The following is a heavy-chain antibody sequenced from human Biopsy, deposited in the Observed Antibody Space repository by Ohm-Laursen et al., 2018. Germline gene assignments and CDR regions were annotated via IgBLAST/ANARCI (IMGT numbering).Heavy chain of an antibody. Sequence: GASVNVSCTASGYSFTSYFTHSVRQAPGQGLEWMGIINLSGSTTSYPQIFQGRVTMTRDTSKSTVYKELSSLRSADTAVYFCARNTGWYGDLYYFDYWGQGTLVTVSS. CDR3: ARNTGWYGDLYYFDY. CDR2: INLSGSTT. V-gene: IGHV1-46*01. CDR1: GYSFTSYF. D-gene: IGHD6-19*01. J-gene: IGHJ4*02.